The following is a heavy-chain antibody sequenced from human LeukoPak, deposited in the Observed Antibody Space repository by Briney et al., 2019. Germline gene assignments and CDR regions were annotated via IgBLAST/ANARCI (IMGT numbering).Heavy chain of an antibody. CDR2: INPSGSST. CDR1: GYSFTSHY. Sequence: GASVKVSCKASGYSFTSHYMHWVRQAPGQGLEWMGLINPSGSSTLYAQKFQGRVTMTRDMSTTTDYMELSSLRSEDTAVYYCARDRGVGATTYFDYWGQGTLVTVSS. D-gene: IGHD1-26*01. CDR3: ARDRGVGATTYFDY. V-gene: IGHV1-46*01. J-gene: IGHJ4*02.